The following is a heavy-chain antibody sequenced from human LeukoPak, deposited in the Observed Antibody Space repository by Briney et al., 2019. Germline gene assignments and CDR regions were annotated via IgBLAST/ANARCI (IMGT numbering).Heavy chain of an antibody. Sequence: GESLKISCKGSGYRVPIYWIGWVRQMPGKGLEWMGIIYPGDSDTRYSPSFQGQVTISADKSISTAYLQWSSLKASDTAMYYCGTHGWNDWGYWGQGTLVTVSS. CDR1: GYRVPIYW. V-gene: IGHV5-51*01. J-gene: IGHJ4*02. CDR2: IYPGDSDT. CDR3: GTHGWNDWGY. D-gene: IGHD1-1*01.